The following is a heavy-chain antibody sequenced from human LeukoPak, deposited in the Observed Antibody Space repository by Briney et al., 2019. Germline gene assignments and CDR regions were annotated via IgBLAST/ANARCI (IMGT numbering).Heavy chain of an antibody. J-gene: IGHJ4*02. V-gene: IGHV3-49*04. CDR1: GFTFGDYA. D-gene: IGHD3-22*01. Sequence: GRSLRLSCITSGFTFGDYALSWVRQAPGKGLEWVGFTRSKAFGGTTEYAASVKGRFTISRDDSKSIAYLQMNSLKTEDTAVYYCTRDQGDGSGYYYRLGYWGQGTLVTVSS. CDR3: TRDQGDGSGYYYRLGY. CDR2: TRSKAFGGTT.